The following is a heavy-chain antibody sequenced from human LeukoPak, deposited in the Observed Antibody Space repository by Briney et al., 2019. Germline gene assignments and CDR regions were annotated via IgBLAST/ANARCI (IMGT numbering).Heavy chain of an antibody. D-gene: IGHD3-9*01. Sequence: SETLSLTCAVSGGSISSSNWWSWVRQPPGKGLEWIGEIYHSGSTNYNPSLKSRVTISVDKSKNRFSLKLSSVTAADTAVYYCARADILTGYYPYYFDYWGQGTLVTVSS. V-gene: IGHV4-4*02. CDR1: GGSISSSNW. CDR3: ARADILTGYYPYYFDY. J-gene: IGHJ4*02. CDR2: IYHSGST.